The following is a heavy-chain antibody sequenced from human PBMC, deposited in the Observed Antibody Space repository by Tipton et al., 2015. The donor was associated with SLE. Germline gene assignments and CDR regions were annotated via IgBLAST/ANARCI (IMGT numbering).Heavy chain of an antibody. J-gene: IGHJ3*02. CDR1: GGSISGYY. CDR2: INHSGST. V-gene: IGHV4-34*01. D-gene: IGHD2-2*01. CDR3: ARGVQLSPRAFDI. Sequence: GLVKPSETLSLTCTVSGGSISGYYWSWIRQPPGKGLEWIGEINHSGSTNYNPSLKSRVTISVDTSKNQFSLKLSSVTAADTAVYYCARGVQLSPRAFDIWGQGTMVTVSS.